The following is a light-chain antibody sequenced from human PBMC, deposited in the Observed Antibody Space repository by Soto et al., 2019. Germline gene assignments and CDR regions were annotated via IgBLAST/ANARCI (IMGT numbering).Light chain of an antibody. CDR2: DAS. CDR1: QGVTTN. Sequence: EIVMTQSPATLSVSPGERATLSCRAGQGVTTNFAWYQQKPGQAPRLLIYDASNRATGIPARFSGSGSGTDFTLTISSLEPEDFAVYYCQQRSNWPRLTFGGGTKVDIK. J-gene: IGKJ4*01. CDR3: QQRSNWPRLT. V-gene: IGKV3-11*01.